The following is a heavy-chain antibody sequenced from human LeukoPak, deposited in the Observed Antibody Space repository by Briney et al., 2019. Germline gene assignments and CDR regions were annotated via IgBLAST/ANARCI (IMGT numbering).Heavy chain of an antibody. J-gene: IGHJ4*02. CDR1: RFTFSNFA. Sequence: GGSLRLSCAASRFTFSNFAMSWVRQTPGKGLEWVSAISGSGGSTYYADSVKGRFAISRDNSKNALFLQMNSLRAEDTAVYYCAKSGPYCSSTSCNYFDYWGQGTLVTVSS. V-gene: IGHV3-23*01. D-gene: IGHD2-2*01. CDR3: AKSGPYCSSTSCNYFDY. CDR2: ISGSGGST.